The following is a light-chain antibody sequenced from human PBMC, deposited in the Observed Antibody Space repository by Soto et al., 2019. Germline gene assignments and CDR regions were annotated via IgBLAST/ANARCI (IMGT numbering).Light chain of an antibody. CDR2: RDS. Sequence: QSVLTQPPSASGTPGQRVTISFSGTTSNIGDNFVYWFQHIPGTAPKLLILRDSQRPSGVPDRFSGSKAGTSASLTISGLRSEDDAYYYCPSVGAAAEDSLRRPFYVFGTGTKLNVL. V-gene: IGLV1-47*01. J-gene: IGLJ1*01. CDR3: PSVGAAAEDSLRRPFYV. CDR1: TSNIGDNF.